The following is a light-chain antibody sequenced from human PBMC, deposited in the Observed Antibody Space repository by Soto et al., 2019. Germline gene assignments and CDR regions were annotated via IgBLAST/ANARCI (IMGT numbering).Light chain of an antibody. Sequence: QTVVTQEPSLTVSPGETVTLTCASSTGAVTSGYYPNWFQQKAGQAPRPLIYSINNKHSWTPARFSGSLLGDKAALTLSGVQPEDEAEYYCLLYYDGAQVFGGGTQLTVL. J-gene: IGLJ3*02. CDR1: TGAVTSGYY. CDR3: LLYYDGAQV. V-gene: IGLV7-43*01. CDR2: SIN.